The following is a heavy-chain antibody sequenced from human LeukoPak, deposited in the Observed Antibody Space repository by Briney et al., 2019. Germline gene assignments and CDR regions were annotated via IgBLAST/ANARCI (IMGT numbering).Heavy chain of an antibody. CDR1: GGSISSYY. CDR2: IYYSGST. D-gene: IGHD6-13*01. J-gene: IGHJ4*02. V-gene: IGHV4-59*08. CDR3: ARWVGAAAGTYYFDY. Sequence: SETLSLTCTVSGGSISSYYWSWIRQPPGKGLEWIGYIYYSGSTNYNPSLKSRVTISVDTSKNQFPLKLSSVTAADTAVYYCARWVGAAAGTYYFDYWGQGTLVTVSS.